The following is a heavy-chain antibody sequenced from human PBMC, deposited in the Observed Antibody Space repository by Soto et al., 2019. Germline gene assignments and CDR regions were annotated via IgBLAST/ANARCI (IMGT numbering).Heavy chain of an antibody. V-gene: IGHV3-72*01. CDR1: VFTFSNAF. Sequence: GGSLRLSCASSVFTFSNAFMNLVRQAPRKGLEWVGRVRNKPHSYTTEYAASVEGRFTISRDDSKNSLDLQMNSLKIEDTAVYYCTREEHDSTWEFDYWGQGILVTVSS. J-gene: IGHJ4*02. CDR3: TREEHDSTWEFDY. CDR2: VRNKPHSYTT. D-gene: IGHD6-13*01.